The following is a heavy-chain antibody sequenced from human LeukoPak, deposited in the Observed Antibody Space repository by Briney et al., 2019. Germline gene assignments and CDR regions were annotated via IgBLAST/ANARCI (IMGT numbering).Heavy chain of an antibody. CDR1: GFTFNSYG. J-gene: IGHJ4*02. CDR2: ISYDGSNK. Sequence: GGSLSLSCSASGFTFNSYGMHRVRQAPGKGLEWVAVISYDGSNKYYADSVKGRFTISRDNSKNTLYLQMNSLRAEDTAVYYCAKDIRYDSSGYYIDYWGQGTLVTVSS. V-gene: IGHV3-30*18. D-gene: IGHD3-22*01. CDR3: AKDIRYDSSGYYIDY.